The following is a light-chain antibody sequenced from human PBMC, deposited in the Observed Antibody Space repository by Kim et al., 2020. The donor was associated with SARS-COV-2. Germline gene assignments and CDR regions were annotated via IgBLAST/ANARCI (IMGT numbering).Light chain of an antibody. CDR3: QQYNNWPSLFT. CDR1: QSISSN. J-gene: IGKJ3*01. CDR2: GAS. V-gene: IGKV3-15*01. Sequence: EIVMTQSPATLSVSPGERATLSCRASQSISSNLAWYQQKPGQAPRLLIYGASTRATGIPARFSGSGSGTEFTLTISSLQSEDFVLYYCQQYNNWPSLFTFGPGTKVDIK.